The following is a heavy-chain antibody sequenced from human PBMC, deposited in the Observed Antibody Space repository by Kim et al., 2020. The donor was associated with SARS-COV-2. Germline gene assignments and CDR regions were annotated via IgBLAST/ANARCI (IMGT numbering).Heavy chain of an antibody. CDR1: GYTFINYY. V-gene: IGHV1-46*01. D-gene: IGHD3-3*02. CDR2: INPSDGST. Sequence: ASVKVSCKASGYTFINYYIHWVRQAPGQGLEWMGIINPSDGSTNYAPKFQGRLTMTRDTSTSTVYMQVSSLRSDDTGVYYCARVRGIFISGDYRRSRYFDYWGQGTLVTVSS. J-gene: IGHJ4*01. CDR3: ARVRGIFISGDYRRSRYFDY.